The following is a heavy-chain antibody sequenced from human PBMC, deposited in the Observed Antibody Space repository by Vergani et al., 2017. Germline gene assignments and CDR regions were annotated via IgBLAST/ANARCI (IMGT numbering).Heavy chain of an antibody. J-gene: IGHJ5*02. CDR2: IYYSGST. V-gene: IGHV4-39*01. D-gene: IGHD6-19*01. Sequence: QLQLQESGPGLVKPSATLSLTCSVSGASIRSSNYYWGWIRQPPGKGLEWIASIYYSGSTYYNPSLKSRVTISVDTSKNPFSLKLSSVTAADTAVYFCARHSTVEWLVKLGWIDPWGQGIRVTVSS. CDR1: GASIRSSNYY. CDR3: ARHSTVEWLVKLGWIDP.